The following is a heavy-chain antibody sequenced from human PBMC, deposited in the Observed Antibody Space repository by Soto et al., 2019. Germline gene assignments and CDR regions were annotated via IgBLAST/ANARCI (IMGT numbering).Heavy chain of an antibody. D-gene: IGHD4-17*01. CDR3: ARAQHDYGDYAADFALDY. CDR1: GGSISSYY. Sequence: SETLSLTCTVSGGSISSYYWSWIRQPPGKGLEWIGYIYYSGSTNYNPSLKSRVTISVDTSKNQFSLKLSSVTAADTAVYYCARAQHDYGDYAADFALDYWGQGTLVTVSS. CDR2: IYYSGST. J-gene: IGHJ4*02. V-gene: IGHV4-59*01.